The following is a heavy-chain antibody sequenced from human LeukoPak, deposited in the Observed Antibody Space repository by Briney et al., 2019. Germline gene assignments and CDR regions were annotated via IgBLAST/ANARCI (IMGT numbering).Heavy chain of an antibody. CDR1: GYRFTSYW. D-gene: IGHD2-15*01. Sequence: GESLKISCKGSGYRFTSYWIAWVRQMPGKGLEWMGIISPGDSDTRYSPSFQAQVTISADKSISTAYLQWSSLKASDTAMYYCARRYCSAGSCLDYWGQGTLVTVSS. CDR3: ARRYCSAGSCLDY. CDR2: ISPGDSDT. J-gene: IGHJ4*02. V-gene: IGHV5-51*01.